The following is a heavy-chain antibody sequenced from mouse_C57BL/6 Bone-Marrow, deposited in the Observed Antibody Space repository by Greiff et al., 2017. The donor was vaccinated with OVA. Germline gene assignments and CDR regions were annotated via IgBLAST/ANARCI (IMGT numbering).Heavy chain of an antibody. CDR2: IDPSDSYT. J-gene: IGHJ2*01. CDR3: ARWWVITTVVNYFDY. V-gene: IGHV1-59*01. Sequence: VQLQQPGAELVRPGTSVKLSCKASGYTFTSYWMHWVKQRPGQGLEWIGVIDPSDSYTNYNQKFKGKATLTVDTSSSPAYMQLSSLTSEDSAVYYCARWWVITTVVNYFDYWGQGTTLTVSS. CDR1: GYTFTSYW. D-gene: IGHD1-1*01.